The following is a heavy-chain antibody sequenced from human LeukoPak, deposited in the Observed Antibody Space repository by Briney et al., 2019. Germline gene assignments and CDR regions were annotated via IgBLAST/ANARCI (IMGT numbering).Heavy chain of an antibody. CDR3: ARFGDSAYYGSGSYYFQYYYYYMDV. J-gene: IGHJ6*03. Sequence: ASVKVSCKASGYTFTSYGISWVRQAPGQGLEWMGWISAYNGNTNYAQKLQGRVTMTTDTSTSTAYMELRSLRSDDTAVYYCARFGDSAYYGSGSYYFQYYYYYMDVWGKGTTVTVSS. D-gene: IGHD3-10*01. V-gene: IGHV1-18*01. CDR1: GYTFTSYG. CDR2: ISAYNGNT.